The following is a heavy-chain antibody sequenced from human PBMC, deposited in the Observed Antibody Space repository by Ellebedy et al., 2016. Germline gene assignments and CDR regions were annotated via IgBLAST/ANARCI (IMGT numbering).Heavy chain of an antibody. Sequence: GGSLRLSCEASGFTFSSFGMSWVRQVPGKGLEWVSGISGSGGSTYNADSVKGRFNISRDNSKNMMYLQMNSLRADDPAVYYCAKRSQFSSISCFDYWGQGTLVTVSS. CDR2: ISGSGGST. D-gene: IGHD6-13*01. J-gene: IGHJ4*02. CDR1: GFTFSSFG. V-gene: IGHV3-23*01. CDR3: AKRSQFSSISCFDY.